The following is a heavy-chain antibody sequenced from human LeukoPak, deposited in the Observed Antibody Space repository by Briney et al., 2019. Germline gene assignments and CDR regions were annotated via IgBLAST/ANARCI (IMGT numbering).Heavy chain of an antibody. CDR2: VYYSGSG. CDR1: DDSIKSHF. J-gene: IGHJ4*02. CDR3: ARGSRRHYDGSGYYFGEFDY. Sequence: SETLSLTCTVSDDSIKSHFWTWIRQPPGKGLEWIGYVYYSGSGSSNPSLKSRLTMTVDTSKSQFYLNLNSVTTADTAMYYCARGSRRHYDGSGYYFGEFDYWGQGILVTVSS. D-gene: IGHD3-22*01. V-gene: IGHV4-59*11.